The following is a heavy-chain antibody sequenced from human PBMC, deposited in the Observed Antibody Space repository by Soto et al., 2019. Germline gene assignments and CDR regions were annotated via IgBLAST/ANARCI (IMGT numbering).Heavy chain of an antibody. V-gene: IGHV4-4*07. Sequence: PSETLSLTCTVSGGSISSDYWSWIRQPAGEGLEWIGRIYSSGSTNYNPSLQSRVTMSVDTSKNQFSLKLSSVTAADTAVYYCARHYCDFWSGQSGYYFDYWGQGTLVNVSS. CDR1: GGSISSDY. J-gene: IGHJ4*02. CDR2: IYSSGST. CDR3: ARHYCDFWSGQSGYYFDY. D-gene: IGHD3-3*01.